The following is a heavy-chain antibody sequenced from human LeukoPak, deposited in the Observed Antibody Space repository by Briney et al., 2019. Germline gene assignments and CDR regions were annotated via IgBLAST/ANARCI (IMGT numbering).Heavy chain of an antibody. J-gene: IGHJ4*02. CDR1: GGSIGSYY. D-gene: IGHD3-3*01. CDR2: VFFSGKT. Sequence: SETLSLTCSVSGGSIGSYYWSWIRQSPGKGLEWLGNVFFSGKTNYNPSLKSRVTISVDTSNNQFSLKLTSVTAADTAVYYCAREAKALGFARFPIFNYWGQGTLVTVSS. V-gene: IGHV4-59*13. CDR3: AREAKALGFARFPIFNY.